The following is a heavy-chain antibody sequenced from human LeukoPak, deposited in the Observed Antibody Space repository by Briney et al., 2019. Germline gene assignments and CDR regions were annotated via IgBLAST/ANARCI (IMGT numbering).Heavy chain of an antibody. D-gene: IGHD2-2*01. Sequence: VASVKVSCKASGGTFSSYAISWVRQAPGQGLEWMGGIIPIFGTANYAQKFQGSVTITTDESTSTAYMELSSLRSEDTAVYYCARPRGYCSSTSCYTPFDYWGQGTLVTVSS. V-gene: IGHV1-69*05. J-gene: IGHJ4*02. CDR3: ARPRGYCSSTSCYTPFDY. CDR1: GGTFSSYA. CDR2: IIPIFGTA.